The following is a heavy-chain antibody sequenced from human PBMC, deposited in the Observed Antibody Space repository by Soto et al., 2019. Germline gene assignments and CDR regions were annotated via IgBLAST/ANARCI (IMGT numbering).Heavy chain of an antibody. V-gene: IGHV4-34*01. CDR2: INHSGST. CDR1: GGSFSGYY. Sequence: SETLSLTCAVYGGSFSGYYWSWIRQPPGKGLEWIGEINHSGSTNYNPSLKGRVTISVDTSKNQFSLKLSSVTAADTAVYYCARIAVAGTRFDYWGQGTLVTVSS. J-gene: IGHJ4*02. CDR3: ARIAVAGTRFDY. D-gene: IGHD6-19*01.